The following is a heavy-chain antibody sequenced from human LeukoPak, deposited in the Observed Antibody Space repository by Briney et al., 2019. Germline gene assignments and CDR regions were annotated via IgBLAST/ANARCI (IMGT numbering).Heavy chain of an antibody. Sequence: GRSLRLSCAASGFTFDDYAMNWVRQAPGKGLEWVSSISSSSSYIYYADSVKGRFTISRDNAKNSLYLQMNSLRAEDTAVYYCARETIVGATMTNDFDYWGQGTLVTVSS. D-gene: IGHD1-26*01. CDR2: ISSSSSYI. CDR3: ARETIVGATMTNDFDY. V-gene: IGHV3-21*01. CDR1: GFTFDDYA. J-gene: IGHJ4*02.